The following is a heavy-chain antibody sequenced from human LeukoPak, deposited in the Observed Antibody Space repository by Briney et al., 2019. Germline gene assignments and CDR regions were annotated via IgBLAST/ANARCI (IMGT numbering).Heavy chain of an antibody. CDR1: GGSISSYY. CDR2: ISYSGNT. CDR3: AREPKYSRYFDN. Sequence: PSETLSLTCTVSGGSISSYYWSWIRQPPGKGLEWIGYISYSGNTKYTPSLESRVTMSRDTSKNQLSLKLSSVTAADTAVYFCAREPKYSRYFDNWGQGTLVTVSS. J-gene: IGHJ4*02. D-gene: IGHD6-6*01. V-gene: IGHV4-59*01.